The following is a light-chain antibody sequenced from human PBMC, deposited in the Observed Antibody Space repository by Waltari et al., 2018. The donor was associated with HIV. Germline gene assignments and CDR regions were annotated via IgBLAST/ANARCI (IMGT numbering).Light chain of an antibody. CDR1: SSNIGAGFD. CDR2: GDT. V-gene: IGLV1-40*01. Sequence: QSVLTQSPSVSGAPGQRVTISCTGTSSNIGAGFDVHWYQHLPGTAPKLLIFGDTPRPAGAPDRFSGSMSGTSASLAITWLQADDEAYYYCQSYDSGLRGWVFGGGTKLTVL. CDR3: QSYDSGLRGWV. J-gene: IGLJ3*02.